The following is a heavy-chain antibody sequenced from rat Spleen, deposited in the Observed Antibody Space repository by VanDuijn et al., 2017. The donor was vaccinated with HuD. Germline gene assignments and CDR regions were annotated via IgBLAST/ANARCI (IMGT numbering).Heavy chain of an antibody. D-gene: IGHD4-3*01. CDR3: ARLRSGFDY. V-gene: IGHV5-25*01. CDR2: ISTSGGST. J-gene: IGHJ2*01. Sequence: EVQLVESGGGLVQPGRSLKLSCAASGFTFSNYDMAWVRQAPTKGLEWVASISTSGGSTYYRDSVKGRFTVSRDNAKSPLYLQMDSLRSEDTATYYCARLRSGFDYWGQGVMVTVSS. CDR1: GFTFSNYD.